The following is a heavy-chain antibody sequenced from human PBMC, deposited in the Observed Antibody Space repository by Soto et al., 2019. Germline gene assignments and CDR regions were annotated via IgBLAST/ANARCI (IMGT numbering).Heavy chain of an antibody. J-gene: IGHJ3*02. V-gene: IGHV4-59*01. D-gene: IGHD6-13*01. Sequence: SETLSLTCTVSGGSISSYYWSWVRQPPGKGLEWIGYIYYSGFTNYNPSHKSRVTISVDTSKNQFSLKVSSVTAADTAVDYCARRRQQGDNPHAQEIWGQLTMVTVSS. CDR1: GGSISSYY. CDR2: IYYSGFT. CDR3: ARRRQQGDNPHAQEI.